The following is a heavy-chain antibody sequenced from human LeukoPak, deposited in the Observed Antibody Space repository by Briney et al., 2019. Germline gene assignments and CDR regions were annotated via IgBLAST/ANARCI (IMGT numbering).Heavy chain of an antibody. CDR1: GFTFSSYS. CDR3: AKDDNIAVAGTKTLFDY. V-gene: IGHV3-21*04. Sequence: GGSLRLSCAASGFTFSSYSMNWVRQAPGKGLEWVASISSSSSYIDYADSVKGRFTISRDNAKNSLYLQMNSLRAEDTAVYYCAKDDNIAVAGTKTLFDYWGQGTLVTVSS. CDR2: ISSSSSYI. J-gene: IGHJ4*02. D-gene: IGHD6-19*01.